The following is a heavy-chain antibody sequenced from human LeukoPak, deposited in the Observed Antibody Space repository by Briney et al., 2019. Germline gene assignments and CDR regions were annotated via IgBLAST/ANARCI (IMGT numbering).Heavy chain of an antibody. V-gene: IGHV3-48*03. D-gene: IGHD2-15*01. Sequence: GGSLRLSCAASGFTFSSYEMNWVRQAPGKGLEWVSYISSSGSTLYYADSVKGRFTISRDNAKNSLYLQMNSLRAEDTAVYYCARGPAGAASRYFDYWGQGTLVTVSS. J-gene: IGHJ4*02. CDR3: ARGPAGAASRYFDY. CDR1: GFTFSSYE. CDR2: ISSSGSTL.